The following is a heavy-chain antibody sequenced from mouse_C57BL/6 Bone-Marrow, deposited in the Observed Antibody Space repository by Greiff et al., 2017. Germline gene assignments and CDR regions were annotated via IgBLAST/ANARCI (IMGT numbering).Heavy chain of an antibody. V-gene: IGHV3-6*01. CDR1: GYSITSGYY. J-gene: IGHJ1*03. CDR2: ISYDGSN. CDR3: ARDLYGSSPLYFDV. D-gene: IGHD1-1*01. Sequence: EVQLQQSGPGLVKPSQSLSLTCSVTGYSITSGYYWNWIRQFPGNKLEWMGYISYDGSNNYNPSLKNRISITRDTSKNQFFLKLNSVTTEDTATYYCARDLYGSSPLYFDVWGTGTTVTVAS.